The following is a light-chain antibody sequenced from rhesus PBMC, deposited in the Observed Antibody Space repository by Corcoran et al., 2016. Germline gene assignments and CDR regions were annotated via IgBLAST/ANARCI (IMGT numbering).Light chain of an antibody. Sequence: DIQMTQSPSSLSASVGDRVTITCRTSENVNNYLNWYQQKPGKAPKLLIYKASTLQSGVPSRFSGSGSGTEYTFTISSLQSEDVATYYCQHNYGTPYSFGQGTKVEIK. CDR2: KAS. CDR1: ENVNNY. J-gene: IGKJ2*01. CDR3: QHNYGTPYS. V-gene: IGKV1-74*01.